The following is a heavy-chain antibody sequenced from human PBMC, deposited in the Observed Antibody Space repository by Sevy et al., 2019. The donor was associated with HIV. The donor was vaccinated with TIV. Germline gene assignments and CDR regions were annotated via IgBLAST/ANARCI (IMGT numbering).Heavy chain of an antibody. Sequence: GGSLRLSCTASGFTFGDYAMSWFRQAPGKGLEWVGFIRSKAYGGTTEYAASVKGRFTISRDDSKSIAYLQMNSLKTEDTAVYYCTRALLSDYVWGSYRGNFDYWGQGTLVTVSS. D-gene: IGHD3-16*02. CDR2: IRSKAYGGTT. J-gene: IGHJ4*02. CDR3: TRALLSDYVWGSYRGNFDY. CDR1: GFTFGDYA. V-gene: IGHV3-49*03.